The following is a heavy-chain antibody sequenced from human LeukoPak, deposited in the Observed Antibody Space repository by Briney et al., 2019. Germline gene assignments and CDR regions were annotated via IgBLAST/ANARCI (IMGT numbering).Heavy chain of an antibody. V-gene: IGHV1-24*01. CDR3: ATDQAKWFGERNGPFDY. J-gene: IGHJ4*02. Sequence: ASVKVSCKVSGYTLTELSMHWVRQAPGKGLERTGGFDPEDGETIYAQKFQGRVTMTEDTSTDTAYMELSSLRSEDTAVYYCATDQAKWFGERNGPFDYWGQGTLVTVSS. CDR2: FDPEDGET. CDR1: GYTLTELS. D-gene: IGHD3-10*01.